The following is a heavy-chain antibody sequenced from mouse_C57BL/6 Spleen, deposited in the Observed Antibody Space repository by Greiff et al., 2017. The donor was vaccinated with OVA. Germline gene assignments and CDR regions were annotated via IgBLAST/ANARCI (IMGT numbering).Heavy chain of an antibody. CDR1: GYTFTSYW. V-gene: IGHV1-52*01. D-gene: IGHD2-4*01. J-gene: IGHJ2*01. Sequence: VQLQQPGAELVRPGSSVKLSCKASGYTFTSYWMHWVKQRPIQGLEWIGNIDPSDSETHYNQKFKDKATLTVDKSSSTAYMQLSSLTSEDSAVYYCASGGLRRGFDYWGQGTTLTVSS. CDR3: ASGGLRRGFDY. CDR2: IDPSDSET.